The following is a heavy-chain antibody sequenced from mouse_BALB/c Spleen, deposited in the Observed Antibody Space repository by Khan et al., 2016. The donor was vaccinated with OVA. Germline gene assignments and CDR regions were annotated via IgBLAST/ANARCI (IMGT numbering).Heavy chain of an antibody. CDR2: IWTGGGT. Sequence: QVQLKQSGPGLVAPSQSLSITCTVSGFSLTSYDISWIRQPPGKGLEWLGVIWTGGGTNYNSAFMSRLSISKDHSKSQVFLKMNSLQNDDTAMEYCVRRGKYYGSFYWYFDGWGAGTTVTVSA. J-gene: IGHJ1*01. D-gene: IGHD1-1*01. CDR3: VRRGKYYGSFYWYFDG. V-gene: IGHV2-9-2*01. CDR1: GFSLTSYD.